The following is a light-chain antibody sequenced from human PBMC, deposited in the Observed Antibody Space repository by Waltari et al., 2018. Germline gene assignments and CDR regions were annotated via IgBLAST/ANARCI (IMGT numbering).Light chain of an antibody. CDR3: QQYYSTPRT. J-gene: IGKJ1*01. CDR2: WAS. CDR1: QSVLYSSNNKNY. Sequence: DIVITQSPDSLPVSLGERATINGKPSQSVLYSSNNKNYLAWYQQKPGQPPKLLIYWASTRESGVPDRFSGSGSGTDFTLTISSLQAEDVAVYYCQQYYSTPRTFGQGTKVEIK. V-gene: IGKV4-1*01.